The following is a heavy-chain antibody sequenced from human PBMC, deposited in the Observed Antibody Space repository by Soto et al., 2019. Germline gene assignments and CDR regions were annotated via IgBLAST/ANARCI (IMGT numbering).Heavy chain of an antibody. CDR3: ARTIAVAGNYYYYYMDV. CDR1: GYTISSYA. D-gene: IGHD6-19*01. V-gene: IGHV3-23*01. J-gene: IGHJ6*03. Sequence: GGSLRLSCAASGYTISSYAMGWVRQAPGKGLEWVSAIGGSGSSTYYADSVKGRFTISRDNAKNTLYLQMNSLRAEDTAVYYCARTIAVAGNYYYYYMDVWGKGTTVTVSS. CDR2: IGGSGSST.